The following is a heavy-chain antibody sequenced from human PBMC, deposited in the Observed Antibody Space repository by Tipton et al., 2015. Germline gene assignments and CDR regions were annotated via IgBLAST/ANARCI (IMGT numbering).Heavy chain of an antibody. Sequence: TLSLTCNVSGGSISSYFWSWIRQSPGMGLEWIGYVYFTGTTNYNPSFKSRVTMSIDTSNNEFSLKLRSVTAADTAVYYCARQHCYSTTCYAEFYYFDYWGQGSLVTVSS. V-gene: IGHV4-59*01. J-gene: IGHJ4*02. CDR2: VYFTGTT. D-gene: IGHD2-2*01. CDR1: GGSISSYF. CDR3: ARQHCYSTTCYAEFYYFDY.